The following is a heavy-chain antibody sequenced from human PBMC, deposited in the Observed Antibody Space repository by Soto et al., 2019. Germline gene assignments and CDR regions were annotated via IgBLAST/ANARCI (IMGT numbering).Heavy chain of an antibody. CDR1: GFKLSNYA. CDR3: GKDPRAGGNFAFYFDF. CDR2: ISATGGGT. J-gene: IGHJ4*02. V-gene: IGHV3-23*01. Sequence: PGGSLRLSCAASGFKLSNYAMSWVRQAPGKGLEWVSLISATGGGTYYADSVKGRFTISRDNSHNTLYLQVHSLTAEYTAGYYCGKDPRAGGNFAFYFDFWGQGTQVTVSS. D-gene: IGHD3-16*01.